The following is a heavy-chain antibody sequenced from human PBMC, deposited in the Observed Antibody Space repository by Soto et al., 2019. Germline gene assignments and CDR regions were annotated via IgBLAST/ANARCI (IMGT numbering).Heavy chain of an antibody. CDR3: ARCSGWYGQCYFDC. J-gene: IGHJ4*02. Sequence: DVQLVETGGGVIQPGGSLRLSCAASGFIVSSSYMSWVRQAPGKGLEWVSVIYSDGRTYYADSVKGRFTISRDNCKNTLYLQMTSLSAEDTAVYYCARCSGWYGQCYFDCWGQGTRVTVSS. D-gene: IGHD6-13*01. CDR2: IYSDGRT. CDR1: GFIVSSSY. V-gene: IGHV3-53*02.